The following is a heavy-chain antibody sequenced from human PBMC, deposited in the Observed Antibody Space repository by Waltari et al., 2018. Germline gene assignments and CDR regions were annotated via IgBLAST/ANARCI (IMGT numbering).Heavy chain of an antibody. D-gene: IGHD4-17*01. Sequence: QVQLVQSGAEVKKPGSSVKVSCKASGGTFSSYTISWVRQAPGQGLEWMGRISPYLGIENYAQKFQGIVTITADKSTSTAYMELSSLGSEDTAVYYCASNPRTVTKGDWFDPWGQGTLVTVSS. J-gene: IGHJ5*02. CDR1: GGTFSSYT. CDR2: ISPYLGIE. V-gene: IGHV1-69*02. CDR3: ASNPRTVTKGDWFDP.